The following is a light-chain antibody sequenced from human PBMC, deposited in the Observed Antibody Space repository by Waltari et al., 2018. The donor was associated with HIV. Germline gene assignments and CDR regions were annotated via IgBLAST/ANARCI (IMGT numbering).Light chain of an antibody. Sequence: QSALTQPPSASGSPGQSVTISCTGTSSDVGGFNYVSWYQQHPGKAPKRMISEVSKPPSGVPDRFSGSKSGNTASLTVSGLQAEDEADYYCSSYGGNNNSVVFGGGTKLTVL. CDR2: EVS. CDR1: SSDVGGFNY. CDR3: SSYGGNNNSVV. V-gene: IGLV2-8*01. J-gene: IGLJ2*01.